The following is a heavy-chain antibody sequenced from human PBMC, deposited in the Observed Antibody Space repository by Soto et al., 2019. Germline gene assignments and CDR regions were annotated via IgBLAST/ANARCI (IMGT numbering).Heavy chain of an antibody. V-gene: IGHV3-23*05. CDR2: ITNMDSRT. Sequence: GGSLRLSCAASGFTFNNYAMSWVRQAQGKGLEWVSTITNMDSRTYYLGSVQGRFTISRDNSERTLYLQMNSLGAGDTAIYYCARRTPGTTLIFYPMDVWGQGTSVTVSS. D-gene: IGHD1-1*01. J-gene: IGHJ6*02. CDR1: GFTFNNYA. CDR3: ARRTPGTTLIFYPMDV.